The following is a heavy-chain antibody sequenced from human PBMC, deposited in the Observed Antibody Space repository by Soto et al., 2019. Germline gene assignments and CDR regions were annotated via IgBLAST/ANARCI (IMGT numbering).Heavy chain of an antibody. CDR3: ARDPRDYYDSSGSEVFYYYYGMDV. Sequence: VASVKVSCKASGYTFTSYYMHWVRQAPGQGLEWMGWISAYNGNTNYAQKLQGRVTMTTDTSTSTAYMELRSLRSDDTAVYYCARDPRDYYDSSGSEVFYYYYGMDVWGQGTTVTVSS. D-gene: IGHD3-22*01. CDR2: ISAYNGNT. J-gene: IGHJ6*02. V-gene: IGHV1-18*04. CDR1: GYTFTSYY.